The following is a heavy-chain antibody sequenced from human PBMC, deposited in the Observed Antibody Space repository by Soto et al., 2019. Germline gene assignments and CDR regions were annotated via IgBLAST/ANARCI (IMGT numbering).Heavy chain of an antibody. Sequence: GGSLRLSCAASGFTFSSYDMHWVRQATGKGLKWVSAIGTAGDTYYPGSVKGRFTISRENAKNSLYLQMNSLRAGDTAVYYCARDFPSSSSPAFDIWGQGTMVTVSS. D-gene: IGHD6-6*01. CDR1: GFTFSSYD. J-gene: IGHJ3*02. CDR3: ARDFPSSSSPAFDI. V-gene: IGHV3-13*01. CDR2: IGTAGDT.